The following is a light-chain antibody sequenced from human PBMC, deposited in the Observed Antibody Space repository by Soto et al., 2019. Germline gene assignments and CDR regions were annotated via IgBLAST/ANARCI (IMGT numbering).Light chain of an antibody. J-gene: IGKJ5*01. CDR2: AAS. CDR1: QDISSW. CDR3: QQANSFPIT. Sequence: DIQMTQSPSSVSASVGDRVTITCRASQDISSWLAWYQQKPRKAPKLLIYAASSLQSGVPSRCSGSGSGNDFTLTSSSLQSEDVATYYCQQANSFPITFGQGTRLEIK. V-gene: IGKV1-12*01.